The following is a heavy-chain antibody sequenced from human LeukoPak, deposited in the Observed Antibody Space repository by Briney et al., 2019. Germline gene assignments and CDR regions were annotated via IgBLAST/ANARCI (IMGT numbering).Heavy chain of an antibody. D-gene: IGHD1-14*01. CDR3: ARGSAVTGVH. CDR1: GFTFSSYW. Sequence: GGSLRLSCAASGFTFSSYWMHWVRQAPGKGLVWISRINSDGSTTNYADSVKGRFTISRDNAKNTLYLQMNSLRAEDTAMYYCARGSAVTGVHWGQGTLVTVSS. CDR2: INSDGSTT. J-gene: IGHJ4*02. V-gene: IGHV3-74*01.